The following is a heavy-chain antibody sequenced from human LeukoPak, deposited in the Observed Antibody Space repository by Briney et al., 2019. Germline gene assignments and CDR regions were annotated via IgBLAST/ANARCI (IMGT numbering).Heavy chain of an antibody. D-gene: IGHD3-3*01. CDR1: GYTFTTYY. CDR3: ARGAHHYDFWSGYYTGYYYYGMDV. Sequence: VASVKVSRKASGYTFTTYYMHWVRQAPGQGLEWMGTINTSGSSTIYAQKFQGRVTMTRNTSISTAYMELSSLRSEDTAVYYCARGAHHYDFWSGYYTGYYYYGMDVWGQGTTVTVSS. CDR2: INTSGSST. J-gene: IGHJ6*02. V-gene: IGHV1-46*01.